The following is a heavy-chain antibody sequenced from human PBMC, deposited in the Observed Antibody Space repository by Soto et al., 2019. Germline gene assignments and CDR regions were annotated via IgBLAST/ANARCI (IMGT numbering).Heavy chain of an antibody. V-gene: IGHV1-3*01. J-gene: IGHJ5*02. CDR2: INAGNGDT. CDR1: GYIFTSYV. D-gene: IGHD3-10*01. Sequence: ASVKVSCKASGYIFTSYVMHWVRQAPGQRLEWMGWINAGNGDTKYSQKFQGRVTITRDTSASTAYMELSSLRSEDTAVYYCARDRRYYYGSGSYSQFAPWGQGTLLTVSS. CDR3: ARDRRYYYGSGSYSQFAP.